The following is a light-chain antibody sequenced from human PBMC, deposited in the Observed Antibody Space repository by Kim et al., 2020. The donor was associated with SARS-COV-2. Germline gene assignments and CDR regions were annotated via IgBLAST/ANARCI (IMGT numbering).Light chain of an antibody. J-gene: IGKJ1*01. CDR3: QQYTNYWT. Sequence: DIQMTQSPSTLSASVGDRVTITCRASQSISGWLAWYQQKPGRAPKVLIYDVSTLQSGVPSRFSGSGSGTEFTLTISSLQPDDIATYYCQQYTNYWTFGQGTKVEI. CDR2: DVS. CDR1: QSISGW. V-gene: IGKV1-5*01.